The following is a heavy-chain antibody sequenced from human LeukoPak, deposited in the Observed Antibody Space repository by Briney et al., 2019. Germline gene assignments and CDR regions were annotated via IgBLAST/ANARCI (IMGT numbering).Heavy chain of an antibody. CDR1: GFTFSSYG. J-gene: IGHJ4*02. CDR2: ISYDGSNK. CDR3: AKDRGRTHITMVTYYFDY. Sequence: GGSLRLSCAASGFTFSSYGMHRVRQAPGKGLEWVAVISYDGSNKYYADSVKGRFTISRDNSKNTLYLQMNSLRAEDTAVYYCAKDRGRTHITMVTYYFDYWGQGTLVTVSS. D-gene: IGHD3-10*01. V-gene: IGHV3-30*18.